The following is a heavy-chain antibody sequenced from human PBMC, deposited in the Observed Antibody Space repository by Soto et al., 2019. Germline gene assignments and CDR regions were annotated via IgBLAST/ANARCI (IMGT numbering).Heavy chain of an antibody. D-gene: IGHD3-10*01. CDR3: ARTGGSGVSYYYFAMDV. CDR2: ISSRSDI. CDR1: GFTFSTYS. V-gene: IGHV3-21*01. Sequence: GGSLRLSCVGSGFTFSTYSINWVRQAPGKGLEWVSSISSRSDIYYADSVKGRFTISRDNAKNSVFLQMDSLRAEDTAVYYCARTGGSGVSYYYFAMDVWGQGTTVTVSS. J-gene: IGHJ6*02.